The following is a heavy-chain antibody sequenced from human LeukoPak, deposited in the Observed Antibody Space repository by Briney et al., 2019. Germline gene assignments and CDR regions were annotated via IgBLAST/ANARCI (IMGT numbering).Heavy chain of an antibody. J-gene: IGHJ4*02. CDR3: ARDDSWAFDY. D-gene: IGHD2-21*02. Sequence: GGSLRHSCAASGFTVSSSYMSWVRQAPGKGLEWVAYIRTSSGGIYYADSVKGRFTISTDNAKNSLYLEMNNLRDGDTAVYYCARDDSWAFDYWGQGTLVTVSS. CDR2: IRTSSGGI. CDR1: GFTVSSSY. V-gene: IGHV3-48*02.